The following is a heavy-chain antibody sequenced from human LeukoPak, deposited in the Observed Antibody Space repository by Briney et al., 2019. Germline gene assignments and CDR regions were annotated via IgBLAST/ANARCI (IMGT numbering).Heavy chain of an antibody. CDR2: IYYSGST. D-gene: IGHD6-19*01. V-gene: IGHV4-59*01. CDR3: AKGGQWLASRFDY. CDR1: GGSISSYY. Sequence: SETLSLTCTVSGGSISSYYWGWIRQPPGKGLEWIGYIYYSGSTNYNPSLKSRVTISVDTSKNQFSLKLSSVTAADTAVYYCAKGGQWLASRFDYWGQGTLVTVSS. J-gene: IGHJ4*02.